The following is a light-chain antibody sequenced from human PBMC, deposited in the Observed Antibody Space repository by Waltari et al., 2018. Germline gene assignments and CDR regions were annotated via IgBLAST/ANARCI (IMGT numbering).Light chain of an antibody. CDR3: QQYHYYPVT. CDR1: QSIDNL. Sequence: DIQMTQSPSTLSASVGDRVTITCRASQSIDNLLTWYQQKPGKAPKVLIYKASGLESGGPSRFSGSGSGTEFTLTISSLQADDFATYYCQQYHYYPVTFGQGTKLEI. J-gene: IGKJ2*01. CDR2: KAS. V-gene: IGKV1-5*03.